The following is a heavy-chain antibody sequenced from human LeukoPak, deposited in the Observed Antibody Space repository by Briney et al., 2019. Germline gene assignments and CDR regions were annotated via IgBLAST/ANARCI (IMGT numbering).Heavy chain of an antibody. D-gene: IGHD3-22*01. J-gene: IGHJ3*02. V-gene: IGHV3-23*01. CDR3: ARENFYDSSGYDAFDI. CDR2: INDGGGNT. Sequence: GGSLRLSCAASGFTFSIYAMSWVRLAPGKGLEWVSTINDGGGNTYYADSVEGRFTVSRDNAKNSLYLQMNSLRAEDTAVYYCARENFYDSSGYDAFDIWGQGTMVTVSS. CDR1: GFTFSIYA.